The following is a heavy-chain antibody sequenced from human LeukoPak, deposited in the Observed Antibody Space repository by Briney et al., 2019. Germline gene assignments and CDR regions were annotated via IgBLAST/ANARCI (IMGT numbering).Heavy chain of an antibody. CDR3: ARGGGMDV. CDR2: ISLSGGDT. V-gene: IGHV3-23*01. Sequence: SGASLRLSCAASGFTFSNYAMTWVRQAPGKGLEWVSAISLSGGDTYYADSAKGRLSISRDNSKNTLYLQMNSLRAEDTAVYYCARGGGMDVWGQGTTVTVSS. CDR1: GFTFSNYA. J-gene: IGHJ6*02.